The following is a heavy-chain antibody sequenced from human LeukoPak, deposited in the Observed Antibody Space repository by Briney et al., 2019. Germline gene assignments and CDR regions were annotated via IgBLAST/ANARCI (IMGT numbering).Heavy chain of an antibody. CDR1: GDSVSSNSAA. Sequence: SQTLSLTCAISGDSVSSNSAAWNWIRQSPSRGLEWLGRTYYRSKWYNDYAVSVKSRITINPDTSKNQFSLQLNSVTPEDTAVYYCARDLAYYDFWSGYPDYYYYMDVWGKGTTVTVSS. D-gene: IGHD3-3*01. V-gene: IGHV6-1*01. CDR3: ARDLAYYDFWSGYPDYYYYMDV. CDR2: TYYRSKWYN. J-gene: IGHJ6*03.